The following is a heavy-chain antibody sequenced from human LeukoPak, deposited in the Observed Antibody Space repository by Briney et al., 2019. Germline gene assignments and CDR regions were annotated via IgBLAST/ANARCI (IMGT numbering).Heavy chain of an antibody. CDR2: INHSGST. Sequence: SETLSLTRAVYGGSFSDYYWSWIRQPPGKGLEWIGEINHSGSTNYNPPLKSRVTISVDSSKNQFSLRLRSVTASDTAVFYCARRPLGSHRPRFDYWGQGTLVTVSS. D-gene: IGHD7-27*01. J-gene: IGHJ4*02. CDR1: GGSFSDYY. V-gene: IGHV4-34*01. CDR3: ARRPLGSHRPRFDY.